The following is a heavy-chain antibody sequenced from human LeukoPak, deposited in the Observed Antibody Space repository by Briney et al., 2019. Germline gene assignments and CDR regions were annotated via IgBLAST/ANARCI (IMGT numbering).Heavy chain of an antibody. CDR2: IDWKRAWT. J-gene: IGHJ5*02. CDR3: GYYYDSSRGFDL. D-gene: IGHD3-22*01. V-gene: IGHV3-20*04. CDR1: GFNVDDYG. Sequence: GGSLRLSCAASGFNVDDYGVSWARHARGGGRGWVCDIDWKRAWTGYADSVKGRFTISRDNAKNSLYLQMNSLRAEDTAFYCAGYYYDSSRGFDLWGQGTLVTVSA.